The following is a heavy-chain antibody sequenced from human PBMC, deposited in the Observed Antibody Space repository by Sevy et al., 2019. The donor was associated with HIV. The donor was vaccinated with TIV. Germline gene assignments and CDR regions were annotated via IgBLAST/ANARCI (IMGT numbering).Heavy chain of an antibody. V-gene: IGHV3-23*01. CDR2: ISDTGNT. CDR1: GFTFSSYG. Sequence: GGSLRLSCAASGFTFSSYGMSWVRQAPGKGLEWVSVISDTGNTYYADSVKGRFTMSRDNSKNTLYLQMNSLRAEDTAVYYCAKCLAALPGYSYGVDLWGQGTTVTVSS. CDR3: AKCLAALPGYSYGVDL. J-gene: IGHJ6*01. D-gene: IGHD6-6*01.